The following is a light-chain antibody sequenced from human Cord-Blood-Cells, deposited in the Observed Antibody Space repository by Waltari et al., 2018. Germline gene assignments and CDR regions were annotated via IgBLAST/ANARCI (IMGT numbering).Light chain of an antibody. Sequence: EIVLTQSPATLSLSPGERAPLSCRASQSVSSYLAWYQQKPGQAPRLLIYDASNRATGIPARFSGSGSGTDFTLTISSLEPEDFAVYYCQQRSNWTPLTFGGGTKVEIK. V-gene: IGKV3-11*01. CDR2: DAS. CDR1: QSVSSY. J-gene: IGKJ4*01. CDR3: QQRSNWTPLT.